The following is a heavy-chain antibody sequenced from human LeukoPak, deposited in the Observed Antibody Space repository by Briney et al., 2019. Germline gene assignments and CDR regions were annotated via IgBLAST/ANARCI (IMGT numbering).Heavy chain of an antibody. D-gene: IGHD3-22*01. CDR1: GYSFTSYW. V-gene: IGHV5-51*01. Sequence: GEARQISCQGSGYSFTSYWIGWGRPMPGKGREWMGIIYSGDSDTRYSPSFQGQVTISADKSISTAYLQWSSLKASDTVMYYCARPRDSSGYYYYAFDIWGQGTMVTVSS. J-gene: IGHJ3*02. CDR2: IYSGDSDT. CDR3: ARPRDSSGYYYYAFDI.